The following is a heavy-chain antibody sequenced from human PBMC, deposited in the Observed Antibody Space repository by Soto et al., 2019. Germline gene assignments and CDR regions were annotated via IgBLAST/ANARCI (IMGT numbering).Heavy chain of an antibody. CDR1: GFTFSSYA. V-gene: IGHV3-23*01. J-gene: IGHJ4*02. CDR2: ISGSGGST. Sequence: PGGSLRLSCAASGFTFSSYAMSWVRQAPGKGLEWVSAISGSGGSTYYADSVKGRFTISRDNSKNTLHLQMNSLRAEDTAVYYCAKDRLGDIVVVPAAELDYWGQGTLVTSPQ. CDR3: AKDRLGDIVVVPAAELDY. D-gene: IGHD2-2*01.